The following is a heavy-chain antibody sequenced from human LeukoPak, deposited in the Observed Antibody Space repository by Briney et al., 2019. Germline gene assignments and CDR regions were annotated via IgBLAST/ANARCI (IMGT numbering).Heavy chain of an antibody. Sequence: SETLSLTCAVSGGSISSSNWWSWVRQPPGKGLEWIGEISHSGTTICNPSLKSRVTLSVDKSKNQFSLNLSSVTAADTAVYYCARDGPLSHMAGVWGKGTTVTVSS. CDR3: ARDGPLSHMAGV. D-gene: IGHD6-19*01. J-gene: IGHJ6*04. CDR1: GGSISSSNW. V-gene: IGHV4-4*02. CDR2: ISHSGTT.